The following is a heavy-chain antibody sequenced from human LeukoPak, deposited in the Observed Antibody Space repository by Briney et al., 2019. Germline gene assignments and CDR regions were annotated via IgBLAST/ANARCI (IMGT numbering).Heavy chain of an antibody. Sequence: ASVKVSCKASGYTFNSYGISWVRQAPGQGLEWMGWISGYNGNTNYAQKFQGRVTMTTDTSTSTAYMEVRSLRSDDTAVYYCARDQFLLGYCSGGRGCRRMYYFDYWGQGTLVTVSS. CDR2: ISGYNGNT. CDR3: ARDQFLLGYCSGGRGCRRMYYFDY. J-gene: IGHJ4*02. D-gene: IGHD2-15*01. CDR1: GYTFNSYG. V-gene: IGHV1-18*01.